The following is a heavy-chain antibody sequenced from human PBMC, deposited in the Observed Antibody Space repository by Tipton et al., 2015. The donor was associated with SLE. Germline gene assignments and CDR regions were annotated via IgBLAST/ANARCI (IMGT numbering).Heavy chain of an antibody. D-gene: IGHD6-13*01. CDR2: IYYSGST. V-gene: IGHV4-59*11. CDR1: GGSISSHY. J-gene: IGHJ4*02. CDR3: ATGGAAAGQIYYFDY. Sequence: TLSLTCTASGGSISSHYWSWIRQPPGRGLEWIGSIYYSGSTNYNPSLKSRVTISVDTSKNQFSLKLSSVTAADTAVYYCATGGAAAGQIYYFDYWGQGTLVTVSS.